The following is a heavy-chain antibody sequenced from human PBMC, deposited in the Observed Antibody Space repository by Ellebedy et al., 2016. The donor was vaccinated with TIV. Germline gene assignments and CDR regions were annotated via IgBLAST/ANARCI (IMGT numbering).Heavy chain of an antibody. CDR3: AKNSYASGQ. Sequence: MPSETLSLTCTVSDGSISGTTYYWGWIRQSPETGLEWIGSFYYSGSTQYNPSLKSRVTISLDTSKNQFSLKLRSVTAADTAMYYCAKNSYASGQWGQGTLVTVSS. D-gene: IGHD3-16*01. CDR2: FYYSGST. V-gene: IGHV4-39*07. CDR1: DGSISGTTYY. J-gene: IGHJ4*02.